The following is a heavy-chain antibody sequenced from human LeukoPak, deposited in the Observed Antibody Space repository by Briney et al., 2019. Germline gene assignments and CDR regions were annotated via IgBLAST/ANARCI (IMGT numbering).Heavy chain of an antibody. CDR1: GGSISNDY. CDR2: IYNRRCT. V-gene: IGHV4-4*07. Sequence: PESLSLTRTVSGGSISNDYWSWIRQAAGKELEWIGRIYNRRCTNYNPSLKSRVTISLDKSKKQFSLNLNSVTAADTAVYYCARGGTYGSGRNQHTTLDYWGQGTRDTVSS. J-gene: IGHJ4*02. CDR3: ARGGTYGSGRNQHTTLDY. D-gene: IGHD3-10*01.